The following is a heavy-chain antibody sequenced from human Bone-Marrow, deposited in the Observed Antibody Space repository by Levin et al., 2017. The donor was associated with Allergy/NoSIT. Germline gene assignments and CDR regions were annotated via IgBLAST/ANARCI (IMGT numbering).Heavy chain of an antibody. CDR2: ISSSSSYI. CDR3: ARTQSGNFDWSFDY. CDR1: GFTFSSYS. Sequence: PGESLKISCAASGFTFSSYSMNWVRQAPGKGLEWVSSISSSSSYIYYADSVKGRFTISRDNAKNSLYLQMNSLRAEDTAVYYCARTQSGNFDWSFDYWGQGTLVTVSS. D-gene: IGHD3-9*01. V-gene: IGHV3-21*01. J-gene: IGHJ4*02.